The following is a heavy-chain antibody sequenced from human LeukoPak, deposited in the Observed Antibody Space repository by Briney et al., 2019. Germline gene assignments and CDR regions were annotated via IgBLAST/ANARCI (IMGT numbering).Heavy chain of an antibody. CDR1: GFTFSSYA. J-gene: IGHJ5*02. D-gene: IGHD3-10*01. Sequence: GGSLRLSCAASGFTFSSYAMSWVRQAPGKGLEWVSAISGSGGSTYYADSVKGRFTISRDNSKNTLYLQMNSLRAEDTAVYYCAKDVWFGESPNWFDPWGQGTLVTVSS. CDR2: ISGSGGST. CDR3: AKDVWFGESPNWFDP. V-gene: IGHV3-23*01.